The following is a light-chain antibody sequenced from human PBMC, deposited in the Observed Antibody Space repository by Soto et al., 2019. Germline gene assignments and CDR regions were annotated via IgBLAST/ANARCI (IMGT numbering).Light chain of an antibody. J-gene: IGKJ1*01. V-gene: IGKV1-39*01. CDR1: QTITTY. CDR2: GAS. CDR3: QQTHSTPWT. Sequence: DIQMTQSPSSLSASVGDRVTISCRASQTITTYLNWYQQKPGKAPQLLIYGASILQSGVPSRFTGSGYGTDFTLTISSLQPDDFETYHCQQTHSTPWTFGQGTKVEIK.